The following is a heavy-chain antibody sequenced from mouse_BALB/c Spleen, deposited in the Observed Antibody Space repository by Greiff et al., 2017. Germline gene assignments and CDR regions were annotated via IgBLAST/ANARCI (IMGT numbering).Heavy chain of an antibody. CDR1: GFTFSSFG. J-gene: IGHJ4*01. V-gene: IGHV5-17*02. Sequence: DVQLVESGGGLVQPGGSRKLSCAASGFTFSSFGMHWVRQAPEKGLEWVAYISSGSSTIYYADTVKGRFTISRDNPKNTLFLQMTSLRSEDTAMYYCARRGLLRLQNYAMDYWGQGTSVTVAS. D-gene: IGHD1-2*01. CDR3: ARRGLLRLQNYAMDY. CDR2: ISSGSSTI.